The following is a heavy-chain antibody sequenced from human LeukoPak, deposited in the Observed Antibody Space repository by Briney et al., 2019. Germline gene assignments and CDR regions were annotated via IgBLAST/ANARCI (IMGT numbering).Heavy chain of an antibody. J-gene: IGHJ5*02. D-gene: IGHD6-13*01. V-gene: IGHV5-51*01. Sequence: GESLKISCKGSGYSFTSYWIGWVRQMPGKGLEWMGIIYPGDSDTRYSPSFQGQVTISADKSISTAYLQWSSLKASDTAMYYCARQKYSSSWYVWFDPWGQGTLVTVSS. CDR2: IYPGDSDT. CDR1: GYSFTSYW. CDR3: ARQKYSSSWYVWFDP.